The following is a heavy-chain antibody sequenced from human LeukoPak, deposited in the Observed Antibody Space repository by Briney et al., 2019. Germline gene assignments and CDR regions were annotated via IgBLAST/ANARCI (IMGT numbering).Heavy chain of an antibody. Sequence: PGESLKISCKGSGYTFTSYWIGWVRQMPGKGLEWMGIIYPGDSDTRYSPSFQGQVTISADKSISTAYLQWSSLKASDTAMYYCARHRLGNRRQIWFGELLQDYWGQGTLVTVSS. CDR2: IYPGDSDT. CDR3: ARHRLGNRRQIWFGELLQDY. D-gene: IGHD3-10*01. J-gene: IGHJ4*02. CDR1: GYTFTSYW. V-gene: IGHV5-51*01.